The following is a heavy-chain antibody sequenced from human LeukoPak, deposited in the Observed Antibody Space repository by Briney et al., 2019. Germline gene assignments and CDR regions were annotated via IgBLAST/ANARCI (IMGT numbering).Heavy chain of an antibody. J-gene: IGHJ4*02. CDR2: INHSGST. CDR3: ARGRAYGSGKPLDY. D-gene: IGHD3-10*01. V-gene: IGHV4-34*01. CDR1: GGSFSGYY. Sequence: PSETLSLTCAVYGGSFSGYYWSWIRQPPGKGLEWIGEINHSGSTNYNPSLKSRVTISVDTSKNQFSLKLSSVTAADTAVYYCARGRAYGSGKPLDYWGQGTLVTVSS.